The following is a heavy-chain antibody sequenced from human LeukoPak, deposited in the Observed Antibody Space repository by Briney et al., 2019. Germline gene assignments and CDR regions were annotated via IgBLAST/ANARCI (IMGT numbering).Heavy chain of an antibody. D-gene: IGHD2-2*01. V-gene: IGHV1-2*02. CDR2: INPNRGGT. CDR1: GYTFTGYY. CDR3: ARGIVVVPAAMLY. J-gene: IGHJ4*02. Sequence: ASVEVSCKASGYTFTGYYMHWVRQAPGQGLEWMGWINPNRGGTNYAQKFQGRVTMTRDTSISTAYMELSRLRSDDTAVYYCARGIVVVPAAMLYWGQGTLVTVSS.